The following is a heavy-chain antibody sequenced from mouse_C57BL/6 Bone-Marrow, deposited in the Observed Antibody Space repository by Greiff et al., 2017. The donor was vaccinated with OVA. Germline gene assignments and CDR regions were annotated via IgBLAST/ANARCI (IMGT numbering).Heavy chain of an antibody. CDR1: GYTFTDYE. J-gene: IGHJ4*01. V-gene: IGHV1-15*01. Sequence: VQLQPSWAELVRPGASVTLSCKASGYTFTDYEMHWVKQTPVHGLEWIGAIDPETGGTAYNQKFKGKAILTADKSSRTAYMERRSLTSEDSAVYYCTRGYSNYYAMDYWGQGTSVTVSS. D-gene: IGHD2-5*01. CDR2: IDPETGGT. CDR3: TRGYSNYYAMDY.